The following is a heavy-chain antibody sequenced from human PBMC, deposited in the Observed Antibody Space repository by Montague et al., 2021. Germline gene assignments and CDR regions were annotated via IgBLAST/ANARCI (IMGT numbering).Heavy chain of an antibody. CDR2: IYSSGST. D-gene: IGHD4-23*01. Sequence: TLSLTCNVSGGAISSEGCYWSWIRQHPGKGLEWIGYIYSSGSTYYSPSLESRITISVDTSQNQFSLRLTSVTAADTAVYFCASGNDYSGNCFDCWGQGTLATVSS. CDR1: GGAISSEGCY. V-gene: IGHV4-31*03. CDR3: ASGNDYSGNCFDC. J-gene: IGHJ4*02.